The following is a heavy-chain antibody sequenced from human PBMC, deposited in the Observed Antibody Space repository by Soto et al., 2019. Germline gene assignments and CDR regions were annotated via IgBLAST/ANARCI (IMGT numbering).Heavy chain of an antibody. Sequence: QVQLVESGGGVVQPGRSLRLSCAASGFTFSSYAMHWVRQAPGKGLEWVAVISYDGSNKYYADSVKGRFTISRDNSKNTLYLQMNSLRAEDTAVYYCAREEIGAFDYWGQGTLVTVSS. V-gene: IGHV3-30-3*01. CDR1: GFTFSSYA. CDR2: ISYDGSNK. CDR3: AREEIGAFDY. J-gene: IGHJ4*02.